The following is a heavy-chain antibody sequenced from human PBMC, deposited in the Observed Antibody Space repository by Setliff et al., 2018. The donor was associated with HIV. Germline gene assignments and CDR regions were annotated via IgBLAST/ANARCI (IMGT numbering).Heavy chain of an antibody. D-gene: IGHD6-13*01. CDR3: ARDPGIAAAGKDYFDY. J-gene: IGHJ4*02. Sequence: GGSLRLSCVASGFTFSSYSMLWVRQAPGKGLESVAFIYPSGAPNYYADSVRGRFIISRDNDKNTLSLQMNSLTADDAGVYYCARDPGIAAAGKDYFDYWGQGTLVTVSS. V-gene: IGHV3-48*01. CDR2: IYPSGAPN. CDR1: GFTFSSYS.